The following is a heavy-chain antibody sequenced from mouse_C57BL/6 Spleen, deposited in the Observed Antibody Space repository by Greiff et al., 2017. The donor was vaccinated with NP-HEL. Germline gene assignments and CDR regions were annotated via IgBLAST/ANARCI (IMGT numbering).Heavy chain of an antibody. J-gene: IGHJ4*01. CDR3: AREGFLRDY. V-gene: IGHV1-82*01. Sequence: VQVVESGPELVKPGASVKISCKASGYAFSSSWMNWVKQRPGKGLEWIGRIYPGDGDTTYTGKFKGKATLTADKSSSTAYMQLSSLTSEDSAVYFCAREGFLRDYWGQGTSVTVSS. CDR1: GYAFSSSW. CDR2: IYPGDGDT.